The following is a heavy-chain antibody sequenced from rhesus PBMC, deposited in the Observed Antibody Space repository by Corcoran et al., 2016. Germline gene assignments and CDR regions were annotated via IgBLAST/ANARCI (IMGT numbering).Heavy chain of an antibody. Sequence: QVQLQESGPGLVKPSETLSLTCAVSGASVSDAYYWSWIRQSPGKGLEWIGNVYGRGGGTNDKPSLKNRVTISSDTSKNHFSLRLSAVTAADTAVYYCAGTSNFFDYWGQGVQVTVSS. CDR3: AGTSNFFDY. V-gene: IGHV4-106*01. J-gene: IGHJ4*01. CDR2: VYGRGGGT. D-gene: IGHD3-9*01. CDR1: GASVSDAYY.